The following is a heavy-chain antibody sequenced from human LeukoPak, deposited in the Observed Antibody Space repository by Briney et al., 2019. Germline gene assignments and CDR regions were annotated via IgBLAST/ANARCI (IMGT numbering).Heavy chain of an antibody. V-gene: IGHV3-11*01. CDR1: GFTFSDYY. Sequence: PGGSLRLSCAASGFTFSDYYMSWIRQAPGKGLEWVSYISSSGNTKYFADSVKGRFTISRDDARNSLYLQMNSLRAEDTAVYYCAKEGIGYYYGMDVWGQGTTVTVSS. D-gene: IGHD6-13*01. CDR3: AKEGIGYYYGMDV. J-gene: IGHJ6*02. CDR2: ISSSGNTK.